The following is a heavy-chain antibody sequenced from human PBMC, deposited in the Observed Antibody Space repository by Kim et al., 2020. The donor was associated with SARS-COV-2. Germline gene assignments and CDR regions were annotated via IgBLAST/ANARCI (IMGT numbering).Heavy chain of an antibody. CDR3: AYGGNYDRSGYYNWLDP. D-gene: IGHD3-22*01. Sequence: ASVKVSCKVSGYRFTANALHWVRQAPGQGLEWEGWINAGNGDTKYSQRFQGRVTITRDTSASTVHVEMTSLRSEDTATYYCAYGGNYDRSGYYNWLDPWGQGHIVPDST. CDR1: GYRFTANA. J-gene: IGHJ5*02. V-gene: IGHV1-3*01. CDR2: INAGNGDT.